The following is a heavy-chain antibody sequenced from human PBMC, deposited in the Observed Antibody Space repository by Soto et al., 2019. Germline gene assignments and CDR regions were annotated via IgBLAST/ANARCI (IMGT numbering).Heavy chain of an antibody. CDR1: GYTFTSYY. V-gene: IGHV1-46*01. CDR2: INPSGGST. D-gene: IGHD1-1*01. Sequence: GASVKVSCKASGYTFTSYYMHWVRQAPGQGLEWMGIINPSGGSTSYAQKFQGRVTMTRDTSTSTVYMELSSLRSEDTAVYYCARRPVSWNEYYYYGMDVWGQGTTVTVSS. J-gene: IGHJ6*02. CDR3: ARRPVSWNEYYYYGMDV.